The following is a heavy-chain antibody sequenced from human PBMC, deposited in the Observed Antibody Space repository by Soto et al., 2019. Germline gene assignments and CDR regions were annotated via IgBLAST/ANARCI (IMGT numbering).Heavy chain of an antibody. D-gene: IGHD6-6*01. J-gene: IGHJ4*02. CDR2: FDPEDGET. V-gene: IGHV1-24*01. CDR3: ATNWYSSSRLDY. CDR1: GYTLTELS. Sequence: ASVKVSCKVSGYTLTELSMHWVRQAPGIGLEWMGGFDPEDGETIYAQKFQGRVTMTEDTSTDTAYMELSSLRSEDTAVYYCATNWYSSSRLDYWGQGTLVTVSS.